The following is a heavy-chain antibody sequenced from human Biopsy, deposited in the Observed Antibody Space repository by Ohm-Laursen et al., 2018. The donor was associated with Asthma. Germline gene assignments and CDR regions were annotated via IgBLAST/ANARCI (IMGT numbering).Heavy chain of an antibody. D-gene: IGHD3-22*01. J-gene: IGHJ4*02. V-gene: IGHV1-69*13. Sequence: SVKVSCKASGGTFSRYAISWVRQAPGQGLEWMGGIIPIFGTSNYAQRFQGRVTFTADESTSSAYMELSSLRAEDTAVYYCARGDSSNWSHYYFDYWGQGTLVTASS. CDR1: GGTFSRYA. CDR3: ARGDSSNWSHYYFDY. CDR2: IIPIFGTS.